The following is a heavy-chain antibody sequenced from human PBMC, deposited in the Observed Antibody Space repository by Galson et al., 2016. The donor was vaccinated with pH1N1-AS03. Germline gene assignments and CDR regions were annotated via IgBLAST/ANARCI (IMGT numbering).Heavy chain of an antibody. CDR2: IYYNRGT. J-gene: IGHJ4*02. CDR1: GDSISSSTYY. Sequence: ETLSLTCTVSGDSISSSTYYWGWFRQPPGKGLEWIGSIYYNRGTYYSPSLKSRLTISMDTSKNQFSLKLSSVTAADTAVYYCARQRYGGNTDWGQGTLVTVSS. D-gene: IGHD4/OR15-4a*01. CDR3: ARQRYGGNTD. V-gene: IGHV4-39*07.